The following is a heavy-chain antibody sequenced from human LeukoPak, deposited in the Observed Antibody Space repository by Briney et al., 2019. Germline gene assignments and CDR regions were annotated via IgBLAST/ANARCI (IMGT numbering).Heavy chain of an antibody. V-gene: IGHV4-34*01. J-gene: IGHJ4*02. CDR1: GGSFSGYY. CDR2: INHSGST. D-gene: IGHD3-22*01. Sequence: SETLSLTCAVYGGSFSGYYWSWIRQPPGNGLEWIGEINHSGSTNYNPSLKSRVTISVDTSKNQFSLKLSSVTAADTAVYYCARDYYDSSGYYLDYWGQGTLVTVSS. CDR3: ARDYYDSSGYYLDY.